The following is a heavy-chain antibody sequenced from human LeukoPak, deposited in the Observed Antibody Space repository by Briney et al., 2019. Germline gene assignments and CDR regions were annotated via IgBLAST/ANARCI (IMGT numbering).Heavy chain of an antibody. D-gene: IGHD3-3*01. CDR1: GFTFSSYA. Sequence: QPGGSLRLSCAASGFTFSSYAMSWVRQAPEKGLEWVSAISGSGGSTYYADSVKGRFTISRDNSKNTLYLQMNSLRAEDTAVYYCAKGDFWSGYYPMHFDYWGQGTLVTVSS. J-gene: IGHJ4*02. CDR2: ISGSGGST. CDR3: AKGDFWSGYYPMHFDY. V-gene: IGHV3-23*01.